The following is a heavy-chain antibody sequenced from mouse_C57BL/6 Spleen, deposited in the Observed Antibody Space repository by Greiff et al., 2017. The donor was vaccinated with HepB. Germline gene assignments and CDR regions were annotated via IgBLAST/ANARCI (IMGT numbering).Heavy chain of an antibody. CDR1: GFTFSDYG. D-gene: IGHD1-1*01. V-gene: IGHV5-17*01. Sequence: EVQRVESGGGLVKPGGSLKLSCAASGFTFSDYGMHWVRQAPEKGLEWVAYISSGSSTIYYADTVKGRFTISRDNAKNTLFLQMTSLRSADTAMYYCAREGITTVVAPPFAYWGQGTLVTVSA. CDR3: AREGITTVVAPPFAY. J-gene: IGHJ3*01. CDR2: ISSGSSTI.